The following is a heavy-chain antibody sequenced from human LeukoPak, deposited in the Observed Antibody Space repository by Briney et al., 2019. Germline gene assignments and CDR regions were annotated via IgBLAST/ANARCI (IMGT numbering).Heavy chain of an antibody. CDR2: IKNKTNGGTT. J-gene: IGHJ4*02. V-gene: IGHV3-15*01. D-gene: IGHD2-2*01. CDR3: ARGFCSSTNCYQGPFDF. Sequence: PGGSLRLSCAASGFTFSSAWMTWVSQAPGKGLEWVGHIKNKTNGGTTDYAAPVKGRFIISRDDSKNTLYLQMNSLRTEDTAVYYCARGFCSSTNCYQGPFDFWGQGTLVTVSS. CDR1: GFTFSSAW.